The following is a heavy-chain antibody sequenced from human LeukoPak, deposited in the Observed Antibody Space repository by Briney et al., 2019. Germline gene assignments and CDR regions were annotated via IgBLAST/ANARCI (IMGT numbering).Heavy chain of an antibody. CDR3: ARGSDYYDSSGYSSAFDI. V-gene: IGHV1-46*01. D-gene: IGHD3-22*01. CDR2: INPSGGST. Sequence: ASVKVSCKASGYTFTSYYMHWVRQAPGQGLEWMGIINPSGGSTCYAQKFQGRVTMTRDMSTSTVYMELSSLRSEDTAVYYCARGSDYYDSSGYSSAFDIWGQGTMVTVSS. CDR1: GYTFTSYY. J-gene: IGHJ3*02.